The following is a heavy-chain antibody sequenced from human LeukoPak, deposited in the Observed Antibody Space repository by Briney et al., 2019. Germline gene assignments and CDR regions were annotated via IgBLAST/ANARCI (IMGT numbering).Heavy chain of an antibody. Sequence: GRSLRLSCAASGFTFSSYGMHWVRQAPGKGLEWVAVISYDGSNKYYADSVKGRFTISRDNPRNTVYLQMNSLRDEDTAIYYCAKDRGFSYTSGSSELDYWGQGTPVTVSS. CDR2: ISYDGSNK. D-gene: IGHD3-10*01. V-gene: IGHV3-30*18. CDR1: GFTFSSYG. J-gene: IGHJ4*02. CDR3: AKDRGFSYTSGSSELDY.